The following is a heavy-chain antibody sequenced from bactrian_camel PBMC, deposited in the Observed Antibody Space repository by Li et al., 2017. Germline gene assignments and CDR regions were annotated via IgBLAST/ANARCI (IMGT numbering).Heavy chain of an antibody. D-gene: IGHD7*01. CDR1: GVTFGDTD. V-gene: IGHV3S53*01. CDR2: IDSDGTK. Sequence: HVQLVESGGGSVQAGETLRLSCTASGVTFGDTDMGWYRQAPGKECEGVAAIDSDGTKSYADSAKGRFTISRDNAENTLYLQMNSLKTEDTAIYHCAKSFRAVATSYAMDYWGKGTQVTVS. J-gene: IGHJ7*01.